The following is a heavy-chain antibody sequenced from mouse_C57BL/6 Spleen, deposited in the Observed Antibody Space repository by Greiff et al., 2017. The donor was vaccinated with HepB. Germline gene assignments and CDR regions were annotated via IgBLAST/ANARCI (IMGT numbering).Heavy chain of an antibody. Sequence: QVQLQQPGAELVKPGASVKLSCKASGYTFTSYWMHWVKQRPGQGLEWIGMIHPNSGSTNYNEKFKSKAALTVDNSSSKAYMQLSSLTSEDSAVYYGARFDYDYDGDFDYWGQGTTLTVSS. J-gene: IGHJ2*01. D-gene: IGHD2-4*01. CDR3: ARFDYDYDGDFDY. CDR1: GYTFTSYW. CDR2: IHPNSGST. V-gene: IGHV1-64*01.